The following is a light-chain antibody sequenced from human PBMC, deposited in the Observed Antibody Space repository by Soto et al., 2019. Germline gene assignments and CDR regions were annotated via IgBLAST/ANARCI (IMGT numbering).Light chain of an antibody. CDR1: QSLLHSNGNNY. Sequence: DIVLTQSPLSLSVTPGEPASISCRSSQSLLHSNGNNYLEWYLQKPGQSPQVQINLDSNRASGVPDRFSGSGSGTEFPLKISRVVAEDVGVYYFKQALQNPLTFGGGTKVEIK. J-gene: IGKJ4*01. CDR3: KQALQNPLT. V-gene: IGKV2-28*01. CDR2: LDS.